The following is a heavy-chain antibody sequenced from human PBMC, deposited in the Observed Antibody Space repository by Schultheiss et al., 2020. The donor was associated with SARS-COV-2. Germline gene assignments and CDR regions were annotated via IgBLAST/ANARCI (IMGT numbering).Heavy chain of an antibody. CDR3: ARDTAWNDLDY. CDR2: IYYSGST. J-gene: IGHJ4*02. D-gene: IGHD1-1*01. V-gene: IGHV4-31*11. CDR1: GGSISSGGYS. Sequence: SETLSLTCAVSGGSISSGGYSWSWIRQHPGKGLEWIGYIYYSGSTYYNPSLKSRLIISLDTSKNQFSLKLSSVTAADTAVYYCARDTAWNDLDYWGQGTLVTVSS.